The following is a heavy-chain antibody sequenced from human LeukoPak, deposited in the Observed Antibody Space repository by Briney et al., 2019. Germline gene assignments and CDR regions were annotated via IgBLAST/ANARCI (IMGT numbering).Heavy chain of an antibody. D-gene: IGHD2-15*01. CDR2: IYYTGST. J-gene: IGHJ4*02. V-gene: IGHV4-61*01. CDR3: ARQASGGYCSGSSCYYFDF. Sequence: TSETLSLTCTVSGWSVSSGSYYWSWVRQSPGRGLEWIGYIYYTGSTNYNPSLKSRVTISVDTSKNQFSLKLSSVTAADTAVYYCARQASGGYCSGSSCYYFDFWGQGSLVTVSS. CDR1: GWSVSSGSYY.